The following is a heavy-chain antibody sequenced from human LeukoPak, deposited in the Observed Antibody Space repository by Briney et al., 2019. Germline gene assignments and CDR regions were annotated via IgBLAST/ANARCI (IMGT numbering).Heavy chain of an antibody. V-gene: IGHV3-21*01. J-gene: IGHJ4*02. CDR1: GFTFSSYS. CDR2: ISSSSSYI. D-gene: IGHD1-26*01. CDR3: ARDKPRGSYYGSIFDS. Sequence: GGSLRLSCAASGFTFSSYSMNWVRQAPGKGLEWVSSISSSSSYIYYADSVKGRFTISRDNAKNSLYLQMNSLRAEDTAVYYCARDKPRGSYYGSIFDSWGQGTLVTVSS.